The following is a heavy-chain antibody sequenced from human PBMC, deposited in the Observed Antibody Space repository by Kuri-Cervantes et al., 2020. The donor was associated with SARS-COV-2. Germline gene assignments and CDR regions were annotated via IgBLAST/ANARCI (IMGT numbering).Heavy chain of an antibody. D-gene: IGHD2-8*01. V-gene: IGHV1-2*02. Sequence: ASVQDTFKASGYTFTGYYMLWVRQAPGQGIGWMGWINPNSGSTNYAQKFQGRVTMTRDTSISTAYMDLSRLRADDTSVYYCARDQQMVYASWGAIDYWGQGTLVTVSS. CDR2: INPNSGST. CDR1: GYTFTGYY. J-gene: IGHJ4*02. CDR3: ARDQQMVYASWGAIDY.